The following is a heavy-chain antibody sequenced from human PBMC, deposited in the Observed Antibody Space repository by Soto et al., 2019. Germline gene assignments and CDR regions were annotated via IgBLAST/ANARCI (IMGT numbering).Heavy chain of an antibody. J-gene: IGHJ5*02. Sequence: LRLSCAASGFTFSSYAMHWVRQAPGKGLEWVAVISYDGSNKYYADSVKGRFTISRDNSKNTLYLQVDRLTPEDTAVYYCARDHRNLGMGGDLWGQGTLVTVSS. V-gene: IGHV3-30-3*01. D-gene: IGHD1-26*01. CDR1: GFTFSSYA. CDR3: ARDHRNLGMGGDL. CDR2: ISYDGSNK.